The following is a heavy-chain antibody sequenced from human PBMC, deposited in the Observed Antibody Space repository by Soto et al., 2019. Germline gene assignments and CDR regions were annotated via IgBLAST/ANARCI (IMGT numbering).Heavy chain of an antibody. CDR2: IYYSGST. J-gene: IGHJ1*01. CDR1: GGSISSGGYY. CDR3: AIYDSSGPRGFQH. D-gene: IGHD3-22*01. V-gene: IGHV4-31*03. Sequence: PSETLSLTCTVSGGSISSGGYYWSWIRQHPGKGLEWIGYIYYSGSTYYNPSLKSRVTISVDTSKNQFSLKLSPVTAADTAVYYCAIYDSSGPRGFQHWGQGTLVTVSS.